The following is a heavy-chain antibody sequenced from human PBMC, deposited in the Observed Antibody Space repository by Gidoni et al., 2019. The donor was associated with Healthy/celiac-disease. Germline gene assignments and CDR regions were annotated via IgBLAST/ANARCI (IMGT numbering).Heavy chain of an antibody. CDR3: ASRPPTIFGVVHHFDY. CDR2: IYYSGST. V-gene: IGHV4-39*01. Sequence: QLQLQESGPGLVTPSETLSLTCTVPGGSIRSSSYYWGWIRQPPGKGLEWVGSIYYSGSTCYNPSLKSRVTISVDTSKNQFSLKLSSVTAADTAVYYCASRPPTIFGVVHHFDYWGQGTLVTVSS. J-gene: IGHJ4*02. CDR1: GGSIRSSSYY. D-gene: IGHD3-3*01.